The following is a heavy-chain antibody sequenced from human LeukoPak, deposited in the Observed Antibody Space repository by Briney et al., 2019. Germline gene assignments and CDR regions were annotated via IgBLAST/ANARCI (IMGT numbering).Heavy chain of an antibody. J-gene: IGHJ4*02. D-gene: IGHD3-10*01. CDR1: GYTFTGYY. Sequence: ASVKVSCKASGYTFTGYYAHWVRQAPGQGLEWMGWINPNSGVTKIPQKFQGRVTMTRDTSINTAYMELSSLRSDDTASYYCAREDNNGGFYWGQGTLVTVSS. CDR2: INPNSGVT. CDR3: AREDNNGGFY. V-gene: IGHV1-2*02.